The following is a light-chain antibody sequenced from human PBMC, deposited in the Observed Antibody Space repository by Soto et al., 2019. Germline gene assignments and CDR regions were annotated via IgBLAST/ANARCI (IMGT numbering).Light chain of an antibody. CDR3: QHYNSAPWT. CDR2: KAS. J-gene: IGKJ1*01. Sequence: DIQMTQSPSTLSASVGDRVTITCRASQSISSWLAWYQQKPGKAPKLLSYKASSLESGVPSRFSGSGSGTVFTLTISSLQPDDFATYYYQHYNSAPWTFGQGTKVEIK. V-gene: IGKV1-5*03. CDR1: QSISSW.